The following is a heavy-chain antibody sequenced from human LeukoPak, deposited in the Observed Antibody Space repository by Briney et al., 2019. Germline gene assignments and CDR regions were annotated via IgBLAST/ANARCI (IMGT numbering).Heavy chain of an antibody. J-gene: IGHJ4*02. CDR3: ARLRDTWGAAAADY. V-gene: IGHV5-51*01. Sequence: GESLKISCKGSGYSFTSYWIGWVRPMPGKGLEWMGIIYPGDSNTRYSPSFQGQVTISADKSISTAYLQWSSLKASDTAMYYCARLRDTWGAAAADYWGQGTLVTVSS. D-gene: IGHD6-13*01. CDR2: IYPGDSNT. CDR1: GYSFTSYW.